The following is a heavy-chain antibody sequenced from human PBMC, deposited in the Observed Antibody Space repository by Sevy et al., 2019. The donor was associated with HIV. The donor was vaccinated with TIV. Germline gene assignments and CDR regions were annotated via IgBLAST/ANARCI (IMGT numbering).Heavy chain of an antibody. V-gene: IGHV3-30-3*01. CDR2: ISYDGSNK. Sequence: GGSLRLSCAASGFTFSSYAMHWVRQAPGKGLEWVAVISYDGSNKYYADSVKGRFTISRDNSKNTLYLQMNSLRAEDTAVYYCARESPGDREGMGVWGQGTTVTVSS. CDR1: GFTFSSYA. CDR3: ARESPGDREGMGV. D-gene: IGHD7-27*01. J-gene: IGHJ6*02.